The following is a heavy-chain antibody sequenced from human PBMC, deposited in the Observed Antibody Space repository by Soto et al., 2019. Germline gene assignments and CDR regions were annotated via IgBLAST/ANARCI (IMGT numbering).Heavy chain of an antibody. CDR3: ARGHIVVVPTVGWLDP. CDR1: CYSISSGYY. D-gene: IGHD2-2*01. Sequence: SDTLSLTCAVSCYSISSGYYWGWIRQPPVKGLECIGSMFHSGKTYYNPSLKSRVTISVDTSNNQFSLKLSSVTAADTAVYYCARGHIVVVPTVGWLDPWGQGTLVTVSS. CDR2: MFHSGKT. J-gene: IGHJ5*02. V-gene: IGHV4-38-2*01.